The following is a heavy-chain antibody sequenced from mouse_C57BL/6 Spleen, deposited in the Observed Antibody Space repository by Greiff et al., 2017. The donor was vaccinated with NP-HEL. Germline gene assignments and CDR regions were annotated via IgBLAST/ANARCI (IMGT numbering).Heavy chain of an antibody. V-gene: IGHV5-4*01. D-gene: IGHD4-1*02. CDR1: GFTFSSYA. J-gene: IGHJ3*01. CDR3: ARSSTGGFAY. Sequence: EVQGVESGGGLVKPGGSLKLSCAASGFTFSSYAMSWVRQTPEKRLEWVATISDGGSYTNYPDNVKGRFTISRDNAKNNLYLQMSHLKSEDTAMYYCARSSTGGFAYWGQGTLVTVSA. CDR2: ISDGGSYT.